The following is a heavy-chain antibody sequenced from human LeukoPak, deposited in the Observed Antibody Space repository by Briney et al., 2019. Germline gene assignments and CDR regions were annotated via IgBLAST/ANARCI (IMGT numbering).Heavy chain of an antibody. CDR2: ISYDGRDK. D-gene: IGHD3-16*01. V-gene: IGHV3-30*03. CDR1: VFTFPSYP. CDR3: RIVPNYVCVGSCLVY. Sequence: GGSLRLSCPASVFTFPSYPMHWVRQAPGRGLEWVALISYDGRDKYYADSVKGRFTIFRDNSKNTLYVQMNSLRAEDTAVYYCRIVPNYVCVGSCLVYWGQGTLVTVSS. J-gene: IGHJ4*02.